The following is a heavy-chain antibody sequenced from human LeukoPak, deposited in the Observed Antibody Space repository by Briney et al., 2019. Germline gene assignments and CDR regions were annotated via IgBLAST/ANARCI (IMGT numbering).Heavy chain of an antibody. Sequence: SSVKVSCKPSGYTFTSYEINWVRQATGQGLEGTGWMNPNSGNTGYAQKFQGRVTMTRNTSISTAYMELSRLRSEDTAVYYCARVNYGDYDSYYGMDVWGQGTTVTVSS. CDR2: MNPNSGNT. V-gene: IGHV1-8*01. D-gene: IGHD4-17*01. CDR1: GYTFTSYE. CDR3: ARVNYGDYDSYYGMDV. J-gene: IGHJ6*02.